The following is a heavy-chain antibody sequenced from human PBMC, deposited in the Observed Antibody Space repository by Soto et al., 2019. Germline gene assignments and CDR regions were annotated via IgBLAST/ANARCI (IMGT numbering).Heavy chain of an antibody. D-gene: IGHD2-15*01. J-gene: IGHJ5*02. V-gene: IGHV1-69*06. Sequence: SVKVSCNASGGTFSTYTFSWVRPAPGQGLEWMGRIIPSFGTPYYAQKFQGRVTITADKSTSTVYMELSSLGSDDTAVYFCARGLECRGYCLDKPTWFGPWG. CDR2: IIPSFGTP. CDR3: ARGLECRGYCLDKPTWFGP. CDR1: GGTFSTYT.